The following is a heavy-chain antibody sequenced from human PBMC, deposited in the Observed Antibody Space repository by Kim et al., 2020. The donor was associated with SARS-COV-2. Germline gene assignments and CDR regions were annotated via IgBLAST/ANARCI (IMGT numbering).Heavy chain of an antibody. V-gene: IGHV3-30-3*01. Sequence: GGSLRLSCAASGFTFSSYAMHWVRQAPGKGLEWVAVISYDGSNKYYADSVKGRFTISRDNSKNTLYLQMNSLRAEDTAVYYCASPPRANWNMGSPFDYWGQGTLVTVSS. J-gene: IGHJ4*02. D-gene: IGHD1-1*01. CDR3: ASPPRANWNMGSPFDY. CDR2: ISYDGSNK. CDR1: GFTFSSYA.